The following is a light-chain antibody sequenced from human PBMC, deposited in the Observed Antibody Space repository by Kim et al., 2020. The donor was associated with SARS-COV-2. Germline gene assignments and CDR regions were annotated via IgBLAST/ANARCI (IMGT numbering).Light chain of an antibody. Sequence: ELTQPPSASGPPGQRVTISCSGSSSNIGSNTVNWYQQLPGTAPKLLIYSDYQRASGVPDRFSGSRSGTSASLAISGLLSEDEADYYCAVWDESLRGRLFGTGTKVTVL. CDR2: SDY. V-gene: IGLV1-44*01. CDR1: SSNIGSNT. J-gene: IGLJ1*01. CDR3: AVWDESLRGRL.